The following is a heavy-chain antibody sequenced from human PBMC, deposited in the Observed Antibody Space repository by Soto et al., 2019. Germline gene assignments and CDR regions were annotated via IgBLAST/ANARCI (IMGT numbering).Heavy chain of an antibody. J-gene: IGHJ4*02. V-gene: IGHV3-15*07. CDR2: IKSQNDGGTT. D-gene: IGHD3-3*02. CDR1: AFTSSTGW. CDR3: TADLXAFIPQVDS. Sequence: GRSLRHRWSASAFTSSTGWLIWVRQAPGKGLEWVGRIKSQNDGGTTDYAAPVRDRFTISKDDSKNTLYLQMNSLKTEDTGVYFCTADLXAFIPQVDSWGQGT.